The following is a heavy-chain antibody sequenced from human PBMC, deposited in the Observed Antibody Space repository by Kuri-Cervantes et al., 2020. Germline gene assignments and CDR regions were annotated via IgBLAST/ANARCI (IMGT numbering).Heavy chain of an antibody. V-gene: IGHV4-34*01. Sequence: GSLRLSCAVYGGSFSGYYWSGIRQPPGKGLEWIGEINHSGSTNYNPSLKSRVTISVDTSKNQFSLKLSSVTAADTAVYYCARDRQRYGYYYGMDVWGQGTTVTVSS. D-gene: IGHD4-17*01. CDR2: INHSGST. CDR3: ARDRQRYGYYYGMDV. CDR1: GGSFSGYY. J-gene: IGHJ6*02.